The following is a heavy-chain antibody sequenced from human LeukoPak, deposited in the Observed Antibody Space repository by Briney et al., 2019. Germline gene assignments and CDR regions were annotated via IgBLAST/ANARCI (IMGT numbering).Heavy chain of an antibody. CDR3: ARDLSSPRAGYDYYYMDV. J-gene: IGHJ6*03. CDR2: IYTSGST. CDR1: GSSISSGSYY. V-gene: IGHV4-61*02. Sequence: SQTLSLTCTVSGSSISSGSYYWSWIRQPAGKGLEWIGRIYTSGSTNYNPSLKSRVTISVDTSKNQFSLKLSSVTAADTAVYYCARDLSSPRAGYDYYYMDVWGKGTTVTVSS. D-gene: IGHD2-2*01.